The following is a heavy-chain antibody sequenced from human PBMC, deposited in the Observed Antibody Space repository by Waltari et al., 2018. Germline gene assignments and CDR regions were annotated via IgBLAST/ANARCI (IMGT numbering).Heavy chain of an antibody. J-gene: IGHJ3*02. D-gene: IGHD3-22*01. Sequence: VQLVQSGAEVKKPGSSVKVSCKASGGTFSSYPISWVRPAPGQGLEWMGRVDPEDGETIYAEKFQGRVTITADTSTDTAYMELSSLRSEDTAVYYCATADLGVITSHDAFDIWGQGTMVTVSS. CDR3: ATADLGVITSHDAFDI. CDR1: GGTFSSYP. CDR2: VDPEDGET. V-gene: IGHV1-69-2*01.